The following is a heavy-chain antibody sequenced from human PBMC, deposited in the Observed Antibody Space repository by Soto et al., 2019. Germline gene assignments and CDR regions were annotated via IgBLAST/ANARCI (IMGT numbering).Heavy chain of an antibody. J-gene: IGHJ6*02. CDR3: ARGKIIGRDIVVVPAAMAGYGMDV. CDR1: GFTFISYA. CDR2: ISYDGSNK. Sequence: WGSLRLSCAASGFTFISYAMHFFRHSPFKWLEWVAVISYDGSNKYYADSVKGRFTISRDNSKNTLYLQMNSLRAEDTAVYYCARGKIIGRDIVVVPAAMAGYGMDVWGQGTTVTVSS. V-gene: IGHV3-30-3*01. D-gene: IGHD2-2*01.